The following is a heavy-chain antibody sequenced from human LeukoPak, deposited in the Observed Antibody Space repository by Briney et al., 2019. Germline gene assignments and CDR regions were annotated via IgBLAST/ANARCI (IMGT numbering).Heavy chain of an antibody. D-gene: IGHD1-1*01. V-gene: IGHV3-11*01. CDR1: GFSFSDHY. CDR3: ARGHWRLDY. J-gene: IGHJ4*02. CDR2: LSNSGSDI. Sequence: KPGGSLRLSCVVSGFSFSDHYMTWIRQAPGKGLEYISYLSNSGSDIFHADSVKGRFSISRDNAKNSVYLQMNSLRVEDTAVYYCARGHWRLDYWGQGTPVTVSP.